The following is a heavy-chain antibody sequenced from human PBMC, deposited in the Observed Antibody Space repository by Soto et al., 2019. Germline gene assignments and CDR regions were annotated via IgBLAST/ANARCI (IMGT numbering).Heavy chain of an antibody. CDR3: PHTVWFREFHKHSYNSFMAV. CDR1: GFSLSPNGVG. CDR2: IYWDDDQ. J-gene: IGHJ6*03. D-gene: IGHD3-10*01. Sequence: QITLKESGPTLVKPTQTLRLTCTFSGFSLSPNGVGVGWIRQPPGKALEWLALIYWDDDQRYSPSLKNRLTVTNDSDKNEVVITMSNLDPADTATYFCPHTVWFREFHKHSYNSFMAVWGKGTTVIVSS. V-gene: IGHV2-5*02.